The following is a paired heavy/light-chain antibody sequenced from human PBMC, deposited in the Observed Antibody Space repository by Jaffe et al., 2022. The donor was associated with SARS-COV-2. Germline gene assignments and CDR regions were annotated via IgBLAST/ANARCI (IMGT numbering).Heavy chain of an antibody. Sequence: QITLKESGPSLLKPTQTLTLTCTFSGFSLGTTGVGVGWIRQPPGKALEWLALIYWDDDKRYSPSLKSRLTITKDTSNNQVVLAMTNMGPVDTATYYCAYTRLLFGERFPNSFDPWGQGTLVTVSS. D-gene: IGHD3-16*01. CDR3: AYTRLLFGERFPNSFDP. CDR2: IYWDDDK. CDR1: GFSLGTTGVG. J-gene: IGHJ5*02. V-gene: IGHV2-5*02.
Light chain of an antibody. V-gene: IGLV2-23*01. Sequence: QSALTQPASVSGSPGQSITISCTGTSSDVGNYNLVSWYQQHPGKAPKLIIYEGLKRPSGVSDRFSGSKSGNTASLTIFGLQAADEADYFCCTYTSDTVPFVFGTGTKVTVL. CDR1: SSDVGNYNL. J-gene: IGLJ1*01. CDR3: CTYTSDTVPFV. CDR2: EGL.